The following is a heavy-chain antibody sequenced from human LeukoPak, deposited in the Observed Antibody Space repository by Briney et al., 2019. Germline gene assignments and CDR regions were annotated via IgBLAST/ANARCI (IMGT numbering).Heavy chain of an antibody. V-gene: IGHV1-3*01. J-gene: IGHJ6*02. CDR1: GYTFTSYA. D-gene: IGHD2-15*01. CDR2: INAGNGNT. Sequence: ASVKVSCKASGYTFTSYAMHWVRQAPGQRLEWMGWINAGNGNTKYSQKFQGRVTITRDTSASTAYMELSSLRSEDTAVYYCARGYCSGGSCYWAYYYYYGMDVWGQETTVTVSS. CDR3: ARGYCSGGSCYWAYYYYYGMDV.